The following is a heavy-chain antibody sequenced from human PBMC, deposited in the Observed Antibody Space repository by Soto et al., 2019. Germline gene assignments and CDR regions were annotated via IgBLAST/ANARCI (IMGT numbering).Heavy chain of an antibody. Sequence: PSETLSLTCTVSGGSISSYYWSWIRQPPGMGLEWIGHIYHSGSTHYNPSLESRVTMSVDRSKNQFSLKLSSVTAADTAVYYCARPIVVAPVYYAIDVWGQGTTVTVSS. V-gene: IGHV4-59*08. CDR2: IYHSGST. CDR3: ARPIVVAPVYYAIDV. D-gene: IGHD3-22*01. J-gene: IGHJ6*02. CDR1: GGSISSYY.